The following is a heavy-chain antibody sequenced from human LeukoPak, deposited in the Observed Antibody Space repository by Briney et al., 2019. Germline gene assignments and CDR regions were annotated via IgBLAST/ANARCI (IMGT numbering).Heavy chain of an antibody. CDR2: TYYRSKWYY. V-gene: IGHV6-1*01. Sequence: SQTLPLTCVISGDSVSSNSAAWNWIRQSPSRGLEWLGRTYYRSKWYYHYAVSMKSRITVNPDTSKNQFSLQLNSVTPEDTAVYYCARTRDLGPDYWGQGTLVTVSS. CDR3: ARTRDLGPDY. CDR1: GDSVSSNSAA. D-gene: IGHD1-26*01. J-gene: IGHJ4*02.